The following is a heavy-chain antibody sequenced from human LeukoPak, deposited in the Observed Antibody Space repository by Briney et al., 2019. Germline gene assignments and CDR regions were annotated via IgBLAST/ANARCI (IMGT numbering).Heavy chain of an antibody. CDR3: AKDLAGVRRAEYFQH. Sequence: PGGSLRLSCAASGFTFSSYAMSWVRQAPGKGLEWVSAVSGSGGSTYYADSVKGRFTTSRDNSKNTLYLQMNSLRAEDTAVYYCAKDLAGVRRAEYFQHWGQGTLVTVSS. V-gene: IGHV3-23*01. J-gene: IGHJ1*01. D-gene: IGHD6-19*01. CDR1: GFTFSSYA. CDR2: VSGSGGST.